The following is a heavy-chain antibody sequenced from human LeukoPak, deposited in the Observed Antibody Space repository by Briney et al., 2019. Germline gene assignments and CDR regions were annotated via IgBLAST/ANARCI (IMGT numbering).Heavy chain of an antibody. J-gene: IGHJ6*02. CDR3: ARVPSGYTPNANYYYYGMDV. CDR2: IIPIIGIV. D-gene: IGHD5-12*01. V-gene: IGHV1-69*04. CDR1: GGTFSRYA. Sequence: ASVKVSCKASGGTFSRYAISWVRQAPGQGLEWMGRIIPIIGIVNYAQKFQGRVTITADKSTSTAYMELSSLRSEDMAVYYCARVPSGYTPNANYYYYGMDVWGQGTTVTVSS.